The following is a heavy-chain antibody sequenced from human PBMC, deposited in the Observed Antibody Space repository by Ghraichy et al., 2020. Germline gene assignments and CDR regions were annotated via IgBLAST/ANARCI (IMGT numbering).Heavy chain of an antibody. D-gene: IGHD5-12*01. CDR2: LSYDGIDK. Sequence: GGSLRLSCAASGFTFSSYAMHWVRQAPGKGLEWVAILSYDGIDKYYADSMKGRFTISRDNSKSTLYLQMNSLRPEDTAVYYCARSRADSPVDLIMSNYWGQGTLVTVSS. V-gene: IGHV3-30-3*01. CDR3: ARSRADSPVDLIMSNY. J-gene: IGHJ4*02. CDR1: GFTFSSYA.